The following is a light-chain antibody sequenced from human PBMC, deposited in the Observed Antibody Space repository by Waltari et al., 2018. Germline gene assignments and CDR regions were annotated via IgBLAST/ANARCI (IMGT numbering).Light chain of an antibody. V-gene: IGLV1-40*01. Sequence: QSQLTQPPSVSGAPGQAITISCAGSSSNIGSNFVVNWYQQLPGTAPRLFIYGNTNRPSGVPDRFSGSKAGTSASLAITGLQPEDEAHYYCQSYDTTLGGSIFGGGTQLTVL. CDR1: SSNIGSNFV. CDR2: GNT. J-gene: IGLJ2*01. CDR3: QSYDTTLGGSI.